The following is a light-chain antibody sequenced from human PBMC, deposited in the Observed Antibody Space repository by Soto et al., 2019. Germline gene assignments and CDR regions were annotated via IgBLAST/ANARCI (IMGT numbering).Light chain of an antibody. V-gene: IGKV3-20*01. Sequence: EVMLTQSPGTLSLTPGERATLSCRASQSIFSNYLAWDQQKSGQAPRLLIYGASNRATGIPDRFSGSESGTDFTHTISRQEPEDFAVYYWQQYGTSPRTFGQGTKVEFK. J-gene: IGKJ1*01. CDR3: QQYGTSPRT. CDR2: GAS. CDR1: QSIFSNY.